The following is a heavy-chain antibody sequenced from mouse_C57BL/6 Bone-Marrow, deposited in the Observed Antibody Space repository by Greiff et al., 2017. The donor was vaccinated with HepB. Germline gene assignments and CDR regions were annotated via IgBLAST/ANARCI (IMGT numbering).Heavy chain of an antibody. CDR1: GYTFTSYG. J-gene: IGHJ2*01. CDR2: IYPRSGNT. Sequence: VQLKQSGAELARPGASVKLSCKASGYTFTSYGISWVKQRTGQGLEWIGEIYPRSGNTYYNEKFKGKATLTADKSSSTAYMELRSLTSEDSAVYFCARLGLYYYGSSLLCDYWGQGTTLTVSS. D-gene: IGHD1-1*01. CDR3: ARLGLYYYGSSLLCDY. V-gene: IGHV1-81*01.